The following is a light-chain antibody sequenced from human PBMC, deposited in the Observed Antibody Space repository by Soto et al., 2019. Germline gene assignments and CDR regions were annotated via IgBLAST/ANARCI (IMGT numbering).Light chain of an antibody. CDR3: QAYDRGLTGWV. CDR2: ANT. Sequence: QSVLTQPPSVSGAPGRPVPIPCPGTTPNIGSGSDVRWFQQLPGTAPKLLIYANTIRPSGVPDRFSGSKSGISVSLAITGLRVDDEADYYCQAYDRGLTGWVFGGGTKVTVL. V-gene: IGLV1-40*01. CDR1: TPNIGSGSD. J-gene: IGLJ3*02.